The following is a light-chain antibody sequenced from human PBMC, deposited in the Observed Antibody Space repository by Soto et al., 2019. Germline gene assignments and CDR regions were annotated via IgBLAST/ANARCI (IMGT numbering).Light chain of an antibody. J-gene: IGKJ1*01. CDR1: QSVSSSY. V-gene: IGKV3-20*01. Sequence: EIVLTKSPGTLSLSPGERATLSCRASQSVSSSYLAWYQQKPGQAPRLLIYGASSRATGIPDRFSGSGSGTDSTLTISSLQPDDFATYYCQQYGSSPWTFGQGTKVDIK. CDR2: GAS. CDR3: QQYGSSPWT.